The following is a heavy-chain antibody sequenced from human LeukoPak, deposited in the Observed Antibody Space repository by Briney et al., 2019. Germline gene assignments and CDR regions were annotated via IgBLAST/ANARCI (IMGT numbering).Heavy chain of an antibody. Sequence: ASVKVSCKASGYTFTGYYIHWVRQAPGQGLEWMGWINPNSGGTNYAQKFQGRVTMTRDTSISTAYMELSRLRSDDTAVYYCARDTPKEVPAAMHNWFDPWGQGTLVTVSS. J-gene: IGHJ5*02. CDR1: GYTFTGYY. CDR3: ARDTPKEVPAAMHNWFDP. V-gene: IGHV1-2*02. D-gene: IGHD2-2*01. CDR2: INPNSGGT.